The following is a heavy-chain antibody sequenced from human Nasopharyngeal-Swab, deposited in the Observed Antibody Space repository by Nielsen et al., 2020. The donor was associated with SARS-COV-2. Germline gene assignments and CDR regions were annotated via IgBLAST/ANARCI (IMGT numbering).Heavy chain of an antibody. CDR3: ARAKAMITFGGVIVSDYYYGMDV. J-gene: IGHJ6*02. CDR1: GYSFTSYW. V-gene: IGHV5-51*01. Sequence: GESLKISCKGSGYSFTSYWIGWVRQMPGKGLEWMVIIYPGDSDTRYSPSFQGQVTISADKSISTAYLQWSSLKASDTAMYYCARAKAMITFGGVIVSDYYYGMDVWGQGTTVTVSS. D-gene: IGHD3-16*02. CDR2: IYPGDSDT.